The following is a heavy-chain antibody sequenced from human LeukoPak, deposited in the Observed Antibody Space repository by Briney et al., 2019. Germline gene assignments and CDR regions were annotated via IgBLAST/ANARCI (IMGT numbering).Heavy chain of an antibody. CDR1: GFTFDDYA. Sequence: GGSLRLSCAASGFTFDDYAMRWVRQAPGKGLEWVSGISWNSGSIGYADSVKGRFTISRDNAKNSLYLQMNSLRAEDTAVYYCARAEYYYDSSGYYRYWGQGTLVTVSS. V-gene: IGHV3-9*01. J-gene: IGHJ4*02. CDR3: ARAEYYYDSSGYYRY. CDR2: ISWNSGSI. D-gene: IGHD3-22*01.